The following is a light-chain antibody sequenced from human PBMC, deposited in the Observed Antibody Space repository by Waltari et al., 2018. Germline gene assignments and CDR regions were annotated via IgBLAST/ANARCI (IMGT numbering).Light chain of an antibody. CDR1: QSVSSY. V-gene: IGKV3-11*01. CDR2: DAS. CDR3: QQRSSWPYT. Sequence: DIVLTQSPATLSLSPGERATRSCRASQSVSSYLAWYQQKPGQAPRLLIYDASNRATGIPARFSASGSGTDFTLTLSSLEPEDFAVYYCQQRSSWPYTFGQGTKLEIK. J-gene: IGKJ2*01.